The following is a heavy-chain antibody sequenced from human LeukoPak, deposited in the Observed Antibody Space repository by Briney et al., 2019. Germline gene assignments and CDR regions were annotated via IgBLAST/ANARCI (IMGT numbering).Heavy chain of an antibody. V-gene: IGHV1-18*01. CDR2: ISAYNGNT. J-gene: IGHJ5*02. CDR1: GYTFTSYG. Sequence: GASVTVSFKASGYTFTSYGISWVRQAPGQGLEWMGWISAYNGNTNYAQKLQGRVTMTTDTSTSTAYMELRSLRSDDTAVYYCARVSYCSSTSCPGNWFDPWGQGTLVTVSS. CDR3: ARVSYCSSTSCPGNWFDP. D-gene: IGHD2-2*01.